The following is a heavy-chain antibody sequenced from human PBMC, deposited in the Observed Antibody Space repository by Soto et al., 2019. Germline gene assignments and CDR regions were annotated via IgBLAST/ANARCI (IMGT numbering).Heavy chain of an antibody. CDR2: IGTAGDP. Sequence: EVQLVESGGGLVQPGGSLRLSCAASGFTFSSYDMHWVRQATGKGLEWVSAIGTAGDPYYPGSVKGRFTISRENAKNSLYLQKNSLRAGDTAVYYCARGVGDSSGYYGHAFDIWGQGTMVTVSS. V-gene: IGHV3-13*05. CDR1: GFTFSSYD. D-gene: IGHD3-22*01. J-gene: IGHJ3*02. CDR3: ARGVGDSSGYYGHAFDI.